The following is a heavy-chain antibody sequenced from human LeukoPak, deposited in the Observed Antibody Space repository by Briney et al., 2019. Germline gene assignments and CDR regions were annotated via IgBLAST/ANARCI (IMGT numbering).Heavy chain of an antibody. CDR1: GFTFSAYA. D-gene: IGHD3-16*01. J-gene: IGHJ4*02. CDR3: AKARGGEALDY. V-gene: IGHV3-23*01. Sequence: GGSLRLSCAASGFTFSAYAVTWVRQAPGKGLEWVSATSGSGVNTYYADSVKGRFTISRDNSKNTLYLQMSSLRAEDTAVYYCAKARGGEALDYWGQGTLVTVSS. CDR2: TSGSGVNT.